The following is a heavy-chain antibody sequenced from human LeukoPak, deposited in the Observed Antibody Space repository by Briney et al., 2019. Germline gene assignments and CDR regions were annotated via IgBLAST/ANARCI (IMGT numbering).Heavy chain of an antibody. D-gene: IGHD4-23*01. CDR1: GFTFSSYW. CDR3: ARDPVLDDYGGNSPY. Sequence: GGSLRLPCAASGFTFSSYWMHWVRQAPGKGLVWVSRINTDGSSTTYADSVKGRFTISRDNAKSTLYLQMNSLRAEDTAVYYCARDPVLDDYGGNSPYWGQGTLVTVSS. CDR2: INTDGSST. V-gene: IGHV3-74*01. J-gene: IGHJ4*02.